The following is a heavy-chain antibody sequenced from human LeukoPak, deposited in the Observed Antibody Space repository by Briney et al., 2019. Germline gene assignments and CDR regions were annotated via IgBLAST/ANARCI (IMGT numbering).Heavy chain of an antibody. V-gene: IGHV4-59*01. J-gene: IGHJ3*02. Sequence: PSETLSLTCTVSGGSISSYYWSWIRQPPGKGLEWIGYIYYSGSTNYNPSLKSRVTISVDTSKNQFSLKLSSVTAADTAVYYCAREYYYDSSGYHLGDAFDIWGQGTMVTVPS. CDR3: AREYYYDSSGYHLGDAFDI. CDR1: GGSISSYY. D-gene: IGHD3-22*01. CDR2: IYYSGST.